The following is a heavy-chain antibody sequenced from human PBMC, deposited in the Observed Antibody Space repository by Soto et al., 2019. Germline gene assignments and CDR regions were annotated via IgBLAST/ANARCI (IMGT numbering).Heavy chain of an antibody. Sequence: EVQLVESGGGLVQPGGSLRLSCAASGFTFTSNWMHWVRQAPGKGLVWVSRINSDGTTTTYADSVKGRFTISRDNAKNTLYLQVNSLGGEDTAVYYCTRGGATGAGIYHFESWGQVTLVTVSS. CDR1: GFTFTSNW. V-gene: IGHV3-74*03. D-gene: IGHD3-10*01. J-gene: IGHJ4*02. CDR2: INSDGTTT. CDR3: TRGGATGAGIYHFES.